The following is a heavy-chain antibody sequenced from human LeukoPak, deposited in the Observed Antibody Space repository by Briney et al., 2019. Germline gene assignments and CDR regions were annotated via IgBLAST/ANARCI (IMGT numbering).Heavy chain of an antibody. CDR1: GFTFSSYS. J-gene: IGHJ3*02. D-gene: IGHD3-9*01. V-gene: IGHV3-21*01. CDR3: AREVLRYFDWPKEEAFDI. CDR2: ISTSSSYI. Sequence: KPGGSLRLSCAASGFTFSSYSMNWVRQAPGKGLEWVSSISTSSSYIYYADSVKGRFTISRDNAKNSLYLQMNSLRAEDTAVYYCAREVLRYFDWPKEEAFDIWGQGTMVTGSS.